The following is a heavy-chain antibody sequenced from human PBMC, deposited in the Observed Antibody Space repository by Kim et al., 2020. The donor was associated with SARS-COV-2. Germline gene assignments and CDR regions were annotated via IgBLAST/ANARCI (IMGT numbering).Heavy chain of an antibody. CDR3: ARHFGTARELIVMACNWFDP. CDR1: GDSISSPSYY. Sequence: SETLSLTCTVSGDSISSPSYYWAWIRQPPGKGLEWIGSIHKSGSTYDNPSLKGRVTLSVDTSKNRFSLKLSSLSAADTAVYFCARHFGTARELIVMACNWFDPWGQGTRVTVSS. D-gene: IGHD1-7*01. J-gene: IGHJ5*02. V-gene: IGHV4-39*01. CDR2: IHKSGST.